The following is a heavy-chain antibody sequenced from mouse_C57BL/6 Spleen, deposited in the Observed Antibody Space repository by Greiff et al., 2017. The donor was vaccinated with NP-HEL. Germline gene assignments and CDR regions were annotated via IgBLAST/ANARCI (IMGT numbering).Heavy chain of an antibody. Sequence: VQLQQSVAELVRPGASVTLSCTASGFNIKNTSMHWVKQRPEQVLEWIGRIDPANGNTKYAPKFQGKATITADTSSNTAYLQLSSLTSEDTAIYYCTTRDYWGQGTTLTVSS. CDR3: TTRDY. V-gene: IGHV14-3*01. CDR1: GFNIKNTS. J-gene: IGHJ2*01. CDR2: IDPANGNT.